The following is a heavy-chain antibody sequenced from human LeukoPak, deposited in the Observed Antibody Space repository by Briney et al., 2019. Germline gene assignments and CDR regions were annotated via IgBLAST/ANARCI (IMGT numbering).Heavy chain of an antibody. J-gene: IGHJ4*02. CDR1: GFTFSSYA. CDR2: ISGSGGST. V-gene: IGHV3-23*01. D-gene: IGHD5-18*01. Sequence: PGGTLRLSCAASGFTFSSYAMSWVRQAPGKGLEWVSAISGSGGSTYYADSVKGRFTISRDNSKNTLYLQMNSLRAEDTAVYYCAKTRRGYSYAFDYWGQGTLVTVSS. CDR3: AKTRRGYSYAFDY.